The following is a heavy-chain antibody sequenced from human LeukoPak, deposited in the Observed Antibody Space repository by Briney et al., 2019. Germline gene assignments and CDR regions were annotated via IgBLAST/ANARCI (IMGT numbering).Heavy chain of an antibody. V-gene: IGHV4-4*02. D-gene: IGHD3-10*01. CDR2: IYHSGST. CDR1: GGSISSSNW. Sequence: SETLSLTCAVSGGSISSSNWWSWVRQPPGKGLEWIGEIYHSGSTNYNPSLKSRVTISVDTSKNQFSLKLSSVTAADTAVYYCARVVLLWFGELSGSAPSFDPWGQGTLVTVSS. J-gene: IGHJ5*02. CDR3: ARVVLLWFGELSGSAPSFDP.